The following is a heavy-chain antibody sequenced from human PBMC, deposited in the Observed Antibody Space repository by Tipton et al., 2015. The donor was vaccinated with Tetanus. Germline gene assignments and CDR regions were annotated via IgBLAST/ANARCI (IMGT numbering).Heavy chain of an antibody. CDR1: GGSINNYY. V-gene: IGHV4-59*08. Sequence: TLSLTCTVSGGSINNYYWSWIRQPPGKGLEWIGYISYSGSTNSNPSPKSRVTISVDASKNQFSLELTSVTAADTAVYYCARHAGAGATIWGTDYWGQGTLVTVSS. D-gene: IGHD3-9*01. CDR3: ARHAGAGATIWGTDY. CDR2: ISYSGST. J-gene: IGHJ4*02.